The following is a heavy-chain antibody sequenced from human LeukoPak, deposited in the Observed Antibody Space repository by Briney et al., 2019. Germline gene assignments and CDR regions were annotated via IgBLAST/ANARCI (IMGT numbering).Heavy chain of an antibody. Sequence: GGSLRLSCAASGFTFSSYAMSWVRQAPGKGLEWVSAISGSGGSTYYADSVKGRFTISRDNSKNTLYLQMNSLRGEDTALYYCARNYGGYDGTDFWGQGTLVTVSS. V-gene: IGHV3-23*01. CDR3: ARNYGGYDGTDF. J-gene: IGHJ4*02. CDR2: ISGSGGST. CDR1: GFTFSSYA. D-gene: IGHD5-12*01.